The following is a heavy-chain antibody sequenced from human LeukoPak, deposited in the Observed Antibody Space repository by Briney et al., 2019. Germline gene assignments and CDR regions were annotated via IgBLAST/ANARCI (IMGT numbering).Heavy chain of an antibody. V-gene: IGHV1-24*01. CDR1: GYTLTELP. CDR2: FDPEDGET. D-gene: IGHD3-22*01. Sequence: ASVKVSCMVSGYTLTELPMHWVRQAPGKGLEWMGGFDPEDGETIYAQKFQGRVTMTEDTSTDTAYMELSSLRSEDTAVYYCATVGYYDSSGSDLISHAFDIWGQGTMVTVAS. CDR3: ATVGYYDSSGSDLISHAFDI. J-gene: IGHJ3*02.